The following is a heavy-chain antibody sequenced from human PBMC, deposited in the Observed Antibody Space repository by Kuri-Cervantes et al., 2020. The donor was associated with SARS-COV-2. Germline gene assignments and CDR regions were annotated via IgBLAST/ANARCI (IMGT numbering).Heavy chain of an antibody. CDR2: LDTSGST. J-gene: IGHJ4*02. Sequence: SETLSLTCAVSGVPVTGGSYSWAWIRQPAGKGLEWIGHLDTSGSTTYNPPLRGRVTISLDPSNNRFSLSLTSTTAADTAVYYCGRVSWLQLWRRYSDSWGQGTLVTVSS. CDR3: GRVSWLQLWRRYSDS. D-gene: IGHD5-24*01. V-gene: IGHV4-61*09. CDR1: GVPVTGGSYS.